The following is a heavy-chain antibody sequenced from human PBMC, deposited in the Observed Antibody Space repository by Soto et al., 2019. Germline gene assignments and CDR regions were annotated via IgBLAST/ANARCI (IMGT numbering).Heavy chain of an antibody. D-gene: IGHD2-8*01. CDR1: GYSFTSYW. CDR3: ARRKSLLTGGMVV. CDR2: IDPSDSYT. V-gene: IGHV5-10-1*01. Sequence: GESLKISCKGSGYSFTSYWISWVRQMPGKGLEWMGTIDPSDSYTNYSPSFQGHVIISVDKSISTAYLQWSSLKASDTVMYYCARRKSLLTGGMVVWGQGTTVTVSS. J-gene: IGHJ6*02.